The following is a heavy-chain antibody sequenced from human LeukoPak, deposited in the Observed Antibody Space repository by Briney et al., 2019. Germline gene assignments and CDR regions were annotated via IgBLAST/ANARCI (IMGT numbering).Heavy chain of an antibody. Sequence: PGGSLRLSCAASGFTVSSNYMSWVRQAPRKGLEWEAIINPDGSQEIYVDSVKGRFTISRDNAKSSLYLQMNSLRAEDTAVYYCARAGRPADYWGQGTLVTLSS. CDR1: GFTVSSNY. J-gene: IGHJ4*02. CDR2: INPDGSQE. V-gene: IGHV3-7*05. CDR3: ARAGRPADY.